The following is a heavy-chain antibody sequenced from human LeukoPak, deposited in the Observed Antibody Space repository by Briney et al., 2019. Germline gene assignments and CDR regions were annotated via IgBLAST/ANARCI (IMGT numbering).Heavy chain of an antibody. D-gene: IGHD3-10*01. CDR1: GYTFTSYG. J-gene: IGHJ4*02. V-gene: IGHV1-18*01. CDR3: ARDGYYYGSGSCGIPDY. Sequence: ASVKVSCKASGYTFTSYGISWVRQAPGQGLEWMGWISAYNGNTNYAQKLQGRVTMTTDTSTSTAYMQLRSLRSDDTAVYYCARDGYYYGSGSCGIPDYWGQGTLVTVSS. CDR2: ISAYNGNT.